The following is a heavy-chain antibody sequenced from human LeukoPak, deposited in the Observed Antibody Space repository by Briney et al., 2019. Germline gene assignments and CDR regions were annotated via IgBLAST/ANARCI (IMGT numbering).Heavy chain of an antibody. Sequence: ASVKVSCKASGYTSTGYYIHWVRQAPGQGLEWMGRINPNSGGTNYAQTFLGRATMTRDTSISTAYMELSRLRSDDTAVYYCAREGSGWYFDYWGQETLVTVSS. D-gene: IGHD6-19*01. J-gene: IGHJ4*02. V-gene: IGHV1-2*06. CDR3: AREGSGWYFDY. CDR2: INPNSGGT. CDR1: GYTSTGYY.